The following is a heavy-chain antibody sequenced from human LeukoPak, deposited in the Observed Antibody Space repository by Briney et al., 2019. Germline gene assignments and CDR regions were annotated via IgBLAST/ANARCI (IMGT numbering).Heavy chain of an antibody. CDR2: ISGSGDTT. CDR3: AKDRGSRYGAYDLGDN. CDR1: GFTFSSYA. J-gene: IGHJ4*02. V-gene: IGHV3-23*01. D-gene: IGHD5-12*01. Sequence: PGGSLRLSCAASGFTFSSYAMSWVRQAPGKGLEWVSAISGSGDTTYYTDSVKGRFSISRDNSKNTLYLQMNSLRAEDTAVYYCAKDRGSRYGAYDLGDNWGQGTLVTVSS.